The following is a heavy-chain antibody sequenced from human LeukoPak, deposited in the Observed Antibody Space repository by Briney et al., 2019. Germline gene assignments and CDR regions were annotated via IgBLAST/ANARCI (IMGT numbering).Heavy chain of an antibody. D-gene: IGHD2-2*02. CDR1: GFTFSSYG. Sequence: GGSLRLSCAASGFTFSSYGMHWVRQAPGKGLEWVTVIWYDGSNKYYADSVKGRFTISRDNSKNTLYLQMNSLRAEDTAVYYCARVPAAIWGNYYYGMDVWGQGTTVTVSS. CDR3: ARVPAAIWGNYYYGMDV. J-gene: IGHJ6*02. CDR2: IWYDGSNK. V-gene: IGHV3-33*01.